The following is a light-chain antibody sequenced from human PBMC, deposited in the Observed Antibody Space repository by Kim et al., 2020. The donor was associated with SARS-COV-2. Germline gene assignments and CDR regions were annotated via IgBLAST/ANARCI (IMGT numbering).Light chain of an antibody. J-gene: IGLJ2*01. Sequence: QSALTQPRSVSGSPGQSVTISCTGTSSDVGGYNYVSWYQLYPGMAPKLMIYDVTKRPSGVPGRFSGSKSGNTASLTISGLQAEDEGNYFCCSYSGSYTVIFGGGTQLTVL. V-gene: IGLV2-11*01. CDR2: DVT. CDR3: CSYSGSYTVI. CDR1: SSDVGGYNY.